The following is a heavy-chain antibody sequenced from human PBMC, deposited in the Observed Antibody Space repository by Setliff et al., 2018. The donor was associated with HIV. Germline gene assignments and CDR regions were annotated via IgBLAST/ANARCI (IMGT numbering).Heavy chain of an antibody. V-gene: IGHV1-69-2*01. Sequence: ASVKVSCKASGYTFIDYFVHWIKKAPGKGLEWMGRVDPENGQTVYAEKLQGRVIIRADTSIDTAYMELSSLRSEDTAIYYCARGEVIIDSYYYMNVWGKGTTVTVSS. CDR2: VDPENGQT. CDR3: ARGEVIIDSYYYMNV. CDR1: GYTFIDYF. J-gene: IGHJ6*03.